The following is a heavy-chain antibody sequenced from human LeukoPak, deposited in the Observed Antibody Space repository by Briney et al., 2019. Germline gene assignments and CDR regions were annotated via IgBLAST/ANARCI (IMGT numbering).Heavy chain of an antibody. CDR3: AWTPGHSSGWLSRRFDY. CDR2: IFSNDEK. J-gene: IGHJ4*02. V-gene: IGHV2-26*01. Sequence: ESGPTLVNPTETLTLTCTVSGFSLSNARMGVSWIRQPPGKALEWLALIFSNDEKSYSTSLKSRLTISKDTSKSQVVLTMTNMDPVDTATYYCAWTPGHSSGWLSRRFDYWGQGTLVTVSS. D-gene: IGHD6-19*01. CDR1: GFSLSNARMG.